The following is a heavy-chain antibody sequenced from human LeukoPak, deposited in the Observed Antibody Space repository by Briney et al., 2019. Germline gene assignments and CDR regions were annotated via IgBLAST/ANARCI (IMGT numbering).Heavy chain of an antibody. D-gene: IGHD2-15*01. CDR2: INPSGGST. CDR3: ARPTAPRYCSGGSCETTEYFQH. J-gene: IGHJ1*01. Sequence: ASVKVSCKASGYTFTSYYIHWVRQAPGQGLKWMGIINPSGGSTSYAQKFQGRVTMTRDTSTSTVYVELSSPRSEDTAVYYCARPTAPRYCSGGSCETTEYFQHWGQGTLVTVSS. V-gene: IGHV1-46*01. CDR1: GYTFTSYY.